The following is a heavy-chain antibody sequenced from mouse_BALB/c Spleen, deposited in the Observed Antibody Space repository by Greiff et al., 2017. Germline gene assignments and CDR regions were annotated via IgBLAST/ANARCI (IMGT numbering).Heavy chain of an antibody. J-gene: IGHJ2*01. CDR1: GFTFSSFG. D-gene: IGHD3-3*01. Sequence: EVKLMESGGGLVQPGGSRKLSCAASGFTFSSFGMHWVRQAPEKGLEWVAYISSGSSTIYYADTVKGRFTISRDNPKNTLFLQMTSLRSEDTAMYYCARKAGTGLNYCDYWGQGTTLTVSS. V-gene: IGHV5-17*02. CDR2: ISSGSSTI. CDR3: ARKAGTGLNYCDY.